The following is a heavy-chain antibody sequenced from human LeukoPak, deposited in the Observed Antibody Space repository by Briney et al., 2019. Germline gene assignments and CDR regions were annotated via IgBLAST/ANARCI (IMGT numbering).Heavy chain of an antibody. Sequence: GGSLRLSCVVSGFTFRRHWISWVRQAPGKGLGWVANIRTDGSDEYYVDSVKGRFTISRDNAKNSLYLQMNSLRAEDTAVYYCAREGTDYWGQGTLVTVSS. V-gene: IGHV3-7*01. D-gene: IGHD1/OR15-1a*01. CDR2: IRTDGSDE. CDR3: AREGTDY. CDR1: GFTFRRHW. J-gene: IGHJ4*02.